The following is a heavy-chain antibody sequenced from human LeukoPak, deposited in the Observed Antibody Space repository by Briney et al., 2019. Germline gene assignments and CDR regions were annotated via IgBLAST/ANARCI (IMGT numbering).Heavy chain of an antibody. CDR1: GFTFSRYS. CDR3: ARDQSYYGSGSPMNV. J-gene: IGHJ6*03. V-gene: IGHV3-21*01. Sequence: GGSLRLSCAASGFTFSRYSMNWVRQAPGKGLEWVSSISISSSYKYYADSVKGRFTISRDNAKNSLYLQMNSLRAEDTAVYYCARDQSYYGSGSPMNVWGKGTTVTVSS. D-gene: IGHD3-10*01. CDR2: ISISSSYK.